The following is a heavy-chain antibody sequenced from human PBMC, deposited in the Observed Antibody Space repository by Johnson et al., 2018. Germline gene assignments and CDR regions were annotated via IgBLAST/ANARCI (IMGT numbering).Heavy chain of an antibody. CDR2: ISYDGSNK. Sequence: QVQLVQSGGGVVQPGRSLRLSCAASGFTFSSYGMHWVRQAPGKGLEWVAVISYDGSNKYYADSVKGRFTISRNNSKNTLYLQMNSLRVEDTAVYYCARIGPYSGSWWGAFDIWGQGTMVTVSS. CDR3: ARIGPYSGSWWGAFDI. CDR1: GFTFSSYG. J-gene: IGHJ3*02. V-gene: IGHV3-30*03. D-gene: IGHD6-13*01.